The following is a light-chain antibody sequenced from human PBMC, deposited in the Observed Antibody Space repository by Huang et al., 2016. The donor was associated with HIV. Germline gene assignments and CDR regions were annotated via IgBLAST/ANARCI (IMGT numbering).Light chain of an antibody. CDR3: QQYDGYPWT. CDR1: QSFTTW. J-gene: IGKJ1*01. CDR2: DVS. Sequence: DIQMTQSPSTLSASVGDRVTITSRASQSFTTWLAWYQQKPGKAPKLLIYDVSSLESGGPSRFSGSGSGTEFTLTISSLQPDDFATYYCQQYDGYPWTFGQGTKVEIK. V-gene: IGKV1-5*01.